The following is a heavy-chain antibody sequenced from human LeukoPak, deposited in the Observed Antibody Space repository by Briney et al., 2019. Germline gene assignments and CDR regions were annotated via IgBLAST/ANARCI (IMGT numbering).Heavy chain of an antibody. CDR3: GGNNDY. CDR1: GFTFSIYT. D-gene: IGHD4-23*01. V-gene: IGHV3-23*01. J-gene: IGHJ4*02. CDR2: ITGSGDST. Sequence: GGSLRLSCAVSGFTFSIYTMNWVRQAPGKGLEWVSSITGSGDSTHYADSVKGRFTISRDNSKNTLYLQMNSLRAEDTAVYYCGGNNDYWGQGTLVTVSS.